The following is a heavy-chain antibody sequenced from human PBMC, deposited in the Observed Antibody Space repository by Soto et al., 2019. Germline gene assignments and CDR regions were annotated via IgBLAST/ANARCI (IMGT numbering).Heavy chain of an antibody. CDR2: INAGNGNT. V-gene: IGHV1-3*01. CDR1: GYTFTSYA. J-gene: IGHJ5*02. D-gene: IGHD3-3*01. Sequence: ASVKVSCKASGYTFTSYAIHWVRQAPGQRLEWMGWINAGNGNTKYSQKFQGRVTITRDTSASTAYMELSSLRSEDTAIYYCARDPFYDFWSGSNWFDPWGQGTLVTVSS. CDR3: ARDPFYDFWSGSNWFDP.